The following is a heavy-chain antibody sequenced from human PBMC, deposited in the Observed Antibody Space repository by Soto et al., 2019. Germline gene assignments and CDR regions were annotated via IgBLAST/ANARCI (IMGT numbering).Heavy chain of an antibody. CDR1: VYTFTSYG. V-gene: IGHV1-18*04. D-gene: IGHD3-3*01. Sequence: ASATVCCKASVYTFTSYGISWVRHAPGQGLEWMGWISAYNGNTNYAQKLQGRVTMTTDTSTSTAYMELRSLRSDDTAVYYCARDHYDFWSGYPALGMDVWGQGTTVTVSS. CDR2: ISAYNGNT. CDR3: ARDHYDFWSGYPALGMDV. J-gene: IGHJ6*02.